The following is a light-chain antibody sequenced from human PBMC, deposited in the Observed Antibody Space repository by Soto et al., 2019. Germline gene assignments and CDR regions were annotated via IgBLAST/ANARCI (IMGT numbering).Light chain of an antibody. J-gene: IGLJ1*01. V-gene: IGLV2-14*01. CDR2: EVT. CDR3: QSYDNSLNGYV. CDR1: SGDIGSYNR. Sequence: QSALTQPASVSGSPGQSITISCTGTSGDIGSYNRVSWYQQHPGKAPKLIIYEVTDRPSGVSNRFSGSKSGNTASLTISGLQAEDEAEYYCQSYDNSLNGYVFGTGTKLTVL.